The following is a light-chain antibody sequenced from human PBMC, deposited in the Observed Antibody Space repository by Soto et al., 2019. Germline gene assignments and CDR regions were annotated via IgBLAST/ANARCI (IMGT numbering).Light chain of an antibody. Sequence: EIVLTQSPATLSLSPGERATLSCRASQSVSSYLAWYQQKRGQAPRLLIYEASNRATGIPARFSGSGSGTEFTLTISSLQSEDFAVYYCQQYNNWPSTFGQGTRLEIK. V-gene: IGKV3-11*01. CDR1: QSVSSY. J-gene: IGKJ5*01. CDR3: QQYNNWPST. CDR2: EAS.